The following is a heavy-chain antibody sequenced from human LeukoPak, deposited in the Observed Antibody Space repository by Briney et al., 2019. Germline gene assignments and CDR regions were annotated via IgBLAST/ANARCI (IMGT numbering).Heavy chain of an antibody. J-gene: IGHJ4*02. CDR1: GFTFSSDW. Sequence: GGSLRLSCAASGFTFSSDWMSWVRQAPGKGLEWVANIKQDGSEKYYVDSVKGRFTMSRDNAKNSLYLQMNSLRAEDTAVYYCARDLGTGVDYFDYWGQGTLVTVSS. D-gene: IGHD1-14*01. V-gene: IGHV3-7*01. CDR2: IKQDGSEK. CDR3: ARDLGTGVDYFDY.